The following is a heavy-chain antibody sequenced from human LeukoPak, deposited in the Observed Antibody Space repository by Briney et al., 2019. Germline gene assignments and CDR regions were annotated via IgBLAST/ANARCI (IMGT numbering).Heavy chain of an antibody. CDR2: MNPNSGDT. D-gene: IGHD2-2*01. CDR1: RYTFTSYN. CDR3: ARGRCVGSTNCYYFDY. J-gene: IGHJ4*02. Sequence: ASVKVSCKASRYTFTSYNINWVRQATGQGLEWMGWMNPNSGDTGYAQKFQGRVTITRDTSASTAYMELSSLRSEDTAVYYCARGRCVGSTNCYYFDYWGQGTLVTVSS. V-gene: IGHV1-8*01.